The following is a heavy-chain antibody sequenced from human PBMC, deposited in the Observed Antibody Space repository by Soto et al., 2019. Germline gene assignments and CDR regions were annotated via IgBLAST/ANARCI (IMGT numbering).Heavy chain of an antibody. CDR3: ARTYFYDSKSFDY. D-gene: IGHD3-22*01. V-gene: IGHV1-2*02. Sequence: ASVKVSCKASGYTFTGYYMHWVRQAPGQGLEWMGWINPNSGGTNYAQKFQGRVTMTRDTSISTAYMELSRLRSDDTAVYYCARTYFYDSKSFDYSGQGTLVTVS. J-gene: IGHJ4*02. CDR1: GYTFTGYY. CDR2: INPNSGGT.